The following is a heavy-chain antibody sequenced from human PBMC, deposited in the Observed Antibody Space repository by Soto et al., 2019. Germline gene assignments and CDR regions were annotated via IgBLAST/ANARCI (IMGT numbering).Heavy chain of an antibody. CDR2: ISDNSSVI. Sequence: PGGSLRLSCAAPGFTFSTYSINWVRQAPGKGLEWISYISDNSSVIYYADAVKGRFTISRDNAKNSLYLQMNSLRDEDTAVYYCARDRDAYCSKGICSGPYFDYWGQGTLVTSPQ. D-gene: IGHD2-8*01. CDR3: ARDRDAYCSKGICSGPYFDY. V-gene: IGHV3-48*02. CDR1: GFTFSTYS. J-gene: IGHJ4*02.